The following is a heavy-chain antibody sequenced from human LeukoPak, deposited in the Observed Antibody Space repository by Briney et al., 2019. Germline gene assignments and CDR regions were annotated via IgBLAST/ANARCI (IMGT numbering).Heavy chain of an antibody. Sequence: GASVKVSCKASGYTFTSYGISWVRQAPGQGLEWLGWISTYNGNTHYAQKLQGRVTMTTDTSTTTAYMELRSLRSDDTAGYYCARDYRTGFDYWGQGTLVTVSS. CDR1: GYTFTSYG. CDR3: ARDYRTGFDY. V-gene: IGHV1-18*01. D-gene: IGHD7-27*01. CDR2: ISTYNGNT. J-gene: IGHJ4*02.